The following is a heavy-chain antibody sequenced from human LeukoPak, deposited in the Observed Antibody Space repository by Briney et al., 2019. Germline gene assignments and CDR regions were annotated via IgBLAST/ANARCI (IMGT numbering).Heavy chain of an antibody. J-gene: IGHJ4*02. CDR3: AKVHYYDSSGLDY. Sequence: GGSLRLSCAASGFTFSSYAMSWVRQAPGKGLEWVSAISGSGGSTYYADSVKGRFTISRDNSKNTLYLQMNSLGAEDTAVYYCAKVHYYDSSGLDYWGQGTLVTVSS. D-gene: IGHD3-22*01. CDR2: ISGSGGST. CDR1: GFTFSSYA. V-gene: IGHV3-23*01.